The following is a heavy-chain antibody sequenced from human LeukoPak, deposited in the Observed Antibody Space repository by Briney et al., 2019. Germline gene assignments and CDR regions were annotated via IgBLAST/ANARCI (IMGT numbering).Heavy chain of an antibody. CDR2: SSSSGSTI. D-gene: IGHD3-22*01. V-gene: IGHV3-11*04. CDR1: GFTFSDYY. Sequence: PGGSLRLSCAASGFTFSDYYMSWIRQAPGKGLEWVSYSSSSGSTIYYADSVKGRFTISRDNAKNSLYLQMNSLRAEDTAVYYCARDQHYDSSGYYGGWGQGTLVTVSS. CDR3: ARDQHYDSSGYYGG. J-gene: IGHJ4*02.